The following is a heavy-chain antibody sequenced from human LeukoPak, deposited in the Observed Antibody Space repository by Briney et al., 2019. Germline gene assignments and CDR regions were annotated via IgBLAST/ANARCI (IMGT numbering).Heavy chain of an antibody. V-gene: IGHV3-7*01. CDR2: IKVDGSEK. Sequence: PGRSLRLSCAVSGFTFSRYWMTWVRQAPGKGLEWVANIKVDGSEKYYVDAVKGRFTISRDNAKDSLYLQMNGLRAEDTAIYYCARAQWTAFDYYYYMDVWGKGTTVTVSS. D-gene: IGHD3/OR15-3a*01. J-gene: IGHJ6*03. CDR1: GFTFSRYW. CDR3: ARAQWTAFDYYYYMDV.